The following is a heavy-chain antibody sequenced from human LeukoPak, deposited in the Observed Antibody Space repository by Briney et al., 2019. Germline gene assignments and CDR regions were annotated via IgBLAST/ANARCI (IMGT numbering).Heavy chain of an antibody. J-gene: IGHJ3*02. CDR2: MSAYNGNT. CDR1: GYAFTSYG. CDR3: ARDLGYYDSSGYTEPDAFDI. D-gene: IGHD3-22*01. Sequence: GASVKVSCKASGYAFTSYGISWVRQAPGQGLKWMGWMSAYNGNTHYAQKPQGRVTMTTDTSTRTAYTELRILRSDDTAVYYCARDLGYYDSSGYTEPDAFDIWGQGTMVTVSS. V-gene: IGHV1-18*01.